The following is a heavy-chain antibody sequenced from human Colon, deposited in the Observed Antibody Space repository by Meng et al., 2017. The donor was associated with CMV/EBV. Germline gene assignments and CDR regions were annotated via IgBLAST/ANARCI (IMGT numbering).Heavy chain of an antibody. CDR3: ARNAYYYDSSGYCCDY. CDR2: IKPNSGGT. D-gene: IGHD3-22*01. V-gene: IGHV1-2*02. J-gene: IGHJ4*02. CDR1: GYTFTGYY. Sequence: ASVKVSCKASGYTFTGYYMHWVRQAPGQGLEWMGWIKPNSGGTNYAQKFQGRVTMTRDTSISTAYMELSRLRSDDTAVYYCARNAYYYDSSGYCCDYWGQGTLVTVSS.